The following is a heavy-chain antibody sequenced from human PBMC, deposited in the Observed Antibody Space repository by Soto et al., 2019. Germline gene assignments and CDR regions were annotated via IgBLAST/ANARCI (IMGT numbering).Heavy chain of an antibody. Sequence: GGSLRLSCAASGFTFSDYYMSWIRQAPGKGLEWVSYISSSGSTIYYADSVKGRFTISRDNAKNSLYLQMNSLRAEDTAVYYCASSGDCSGGSCYPTSGRDYYYYYYMDVWGKGTTVTVSS. J-gene: IGHJ6*03. CDR1: GFTFSDYY. D-gene: IGHD2-15*01. CDR2: ISSSGSTI. CDR3: ASSGDCSGGSCYPTSGRDYYYYYYMDV. V-gene: IGHV3-11*01.